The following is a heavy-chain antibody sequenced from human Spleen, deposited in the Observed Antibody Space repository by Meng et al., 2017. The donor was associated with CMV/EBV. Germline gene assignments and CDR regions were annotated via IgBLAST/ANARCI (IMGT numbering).Heavy chain of an antibody. CDR1: GFTFSSYW. D-gene: IGHD3-10*01. J-gene: IGHJ4*02. Sequence: GESLKISCAASGFTFSSYWMHWVRQAPGKGLEWVSTIGGRDDYTYYADSVKGRFTISRDNSKNTVYLQMNSLRVEDTAVYYCAKRSIGFGDPFDSWGPGTLVTVSS. CDR2: IGGRDDYT. V-gene: IGHV3-23*01. CDR3: AKRSIGFGDPFDS.